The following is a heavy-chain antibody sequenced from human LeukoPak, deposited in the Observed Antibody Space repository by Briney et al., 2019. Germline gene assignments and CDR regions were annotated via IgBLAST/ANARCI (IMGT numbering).Heavy chain of an antibody. D-gene: IGHD5-12*01. CDR3: AREAVATGGVDY. CDR2: IYYSGST. Sequence: PSETLSLTCTVSGGSISSYYWSWIRKPPGKGLEWIGYIYYSGSTNYNPSLKSRVTISVDTSKNQFSLKLSSVTAADTAVYYCAREAVATGGVDYWGQGTLVTVSS. CDR1: GGSISSYY. J-gene: IGHJ4*02. V-gene: IGHV4-59*01.